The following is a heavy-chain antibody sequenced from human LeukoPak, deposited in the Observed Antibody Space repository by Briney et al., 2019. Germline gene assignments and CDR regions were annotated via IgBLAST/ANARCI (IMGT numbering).Heavy chain of an antibody. J-gene: IGHJ6*02. V-gene: IGHV3-23*01. CDR1: GFTFSSYA. CDR2: ISGSGGST. Sequence: GGSLRLSCAASGFTFSSYAMSWVRQAPGKGLEWVSAISGSGGSTYYADSVKGRFTISRDNSKNTLYLQMNSPRPEDTAVYYCAKYLRPGYSYGFGMDVWGQGTTVTVSS. D-gene: IGHD5-18*01. CDR3: AKYLRPGYSYGFGMDV.